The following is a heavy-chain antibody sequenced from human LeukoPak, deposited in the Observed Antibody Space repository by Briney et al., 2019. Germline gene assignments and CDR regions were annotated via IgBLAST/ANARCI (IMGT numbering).Heavy chain of an antibody. CDR2: IIPIFGTA. Sequence: SVKVSCKASGGTFSSYAISWVRQAPGQGLEWMGGIIPIFGTANYAQKFQSRVTITADKSTSTAYMELSSLRSEDTAVYYCARGDWRYYDILTGYKAYYYYGMDVWGKGTTVTVSS. J-gene: IGHJ6*04. D-gene: IGHD3-9*01. CDR1: GGTFSSYA. CDR3: ARGDWRYYDILTGYKAYYYYGMDV. V-gene: IGHV1-69*06.